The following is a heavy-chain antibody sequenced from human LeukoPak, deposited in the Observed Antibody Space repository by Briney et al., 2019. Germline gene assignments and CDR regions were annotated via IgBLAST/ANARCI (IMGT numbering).Heavy chain of an antibody. J-gene: IGHJ6*02. CDR2: IYYSGST. CDR1: GGSISSYY. D-gene: IGHD1-26*01. Sequence: SQTLSLTCTVSGGSISSYYWSWVRQPPGKGLEWGGYIYYSGSTNYNPSLRSRVAISVDTSKNQFSLKLTSVTAADTAVYYCARDKESGSYSYGMDVWGQGTTVTVSS. CDR3: ARDKESGSYSYGMDV. V-gene: IGHV4-59*01.